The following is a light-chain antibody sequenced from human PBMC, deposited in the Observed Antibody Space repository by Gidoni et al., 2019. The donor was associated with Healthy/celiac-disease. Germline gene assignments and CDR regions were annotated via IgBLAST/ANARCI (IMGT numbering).Light chain of an antibody. CDR2: GNS. CDR1: ISNIGAGYE. V-gene: IGLV1-40*01. CDR3: QPYDSSLSGSV. J-gene: IGLJ3*02. Sequence: QSVLTQPPSVAGAPGQRVTISCTGRISNIGAGYEVHWSQQLPGPATKLLIYGNSNRPSGVPDRCSGSKSATSASLAITGLQAEYEADYYCQPYDSSLSGSVFGGGTKLTV.